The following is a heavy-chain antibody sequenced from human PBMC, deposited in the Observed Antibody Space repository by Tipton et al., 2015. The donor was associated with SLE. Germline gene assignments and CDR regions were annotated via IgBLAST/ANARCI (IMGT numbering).Heavy chain of an antibody. CDR3: AKDKWFRELFKLGLFDP. D-gene: IGHD3-10*01. V-gene: IGHV3-9*01. Sequence: SLRLSCVTSGFTFVDYSMHWARQAPGKGLAWVSGISWNSGSIGYADSVKGRFTISRDNAKNSLYLQMNSLRAGDTALYYCAKDKWFRELFKLGLFDPWGQGTLVTVSS. J-gene: IGHJ5*02. CDR2: ISWNSGSI. CDR1: GFTFVDYS.